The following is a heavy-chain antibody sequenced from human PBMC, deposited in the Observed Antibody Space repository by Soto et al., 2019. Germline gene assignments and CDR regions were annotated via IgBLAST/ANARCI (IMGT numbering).Heavy chain of an antibody. D-gene: IGHD6-19*01. Sequence: QLQLQESGPGLVKPSETLSLTCTVSGGSISSSSYYWGWVRQPPGKGLEFIGSIYYSGSTYYNPSLKSRVTISVDTSKNQFSLKLTSVTAADTAVYYCARHRGSGWYWAFDYWGQGTLVTVSS. CDR1: GGSISSSSYY. CDR2: IYYSGST. V-gene: IGHV4-39*01. CDR3: ARHRGSGWYWAFDY. J-gene: IGHJ4*02.